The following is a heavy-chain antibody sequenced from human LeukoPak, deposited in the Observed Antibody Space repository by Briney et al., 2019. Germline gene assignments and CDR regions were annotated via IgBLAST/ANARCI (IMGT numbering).Heavy chain of an antibody. J-gene: IGHJ4*02. CDR3: ARGRGSSWYYFDY. D-gene: IGHD6-13*01. CDR1: GGSISSYY. Sequence: ETLSLTCTVSGGSISSYYWSWVRQPAGKGLEWIGRIYTSGNTNYNPSLKGRVTMSVDTSKNQFSPNLSSVTAADTAVYYCARGRGSSWYYFDYWGQGTLVTVSS. CDR2: IYTSGNT. V-gene: IGHV4-4*07.